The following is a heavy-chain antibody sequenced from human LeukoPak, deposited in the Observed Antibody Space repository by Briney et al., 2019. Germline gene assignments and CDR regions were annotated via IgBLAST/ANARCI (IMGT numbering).Heavy chain of an antibody. J-gene: IGHJ4*02. V-gene: IGHV4-39*01. CDR1: GGSISSSSYY. CDR3: ARQQLWSWHYDY. D-gene: IGHD5-18*01. Sequence: PSETLSLTCTVSGGSISSSSYYWGWIRQPPGKGLEWIGSIYYSGSTYYSPSLKSRVTISVDTSKNQFSLKLSSVTAADTAVYYCARQQLWSWHYDYWGQGTLVTVSS. CDR2: IYYSGST.